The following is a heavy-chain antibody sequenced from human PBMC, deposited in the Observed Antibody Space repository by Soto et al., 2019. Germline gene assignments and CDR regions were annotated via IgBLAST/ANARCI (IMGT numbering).Heavy chain of an antibody. CDR3: ARLIRDASGSYRLDY. J-gene: IGHJ4*02. D-gene: IGHD3-10*01. CDR2: NYYSGYT. CDR1: GGSISPYY. Sequence: QVQLQESGPGRVKPSETLSLTCTASGGSISPYYWSWIRQPPGEGMEWLGYNYYSGYTNYNPSLKSRLTISVDTSKNQFSLRLSSVTAADTAVYFCARLIRDASGSYRLDYWGRGTLVTVSS. V-gene: IGHV4-59*08.